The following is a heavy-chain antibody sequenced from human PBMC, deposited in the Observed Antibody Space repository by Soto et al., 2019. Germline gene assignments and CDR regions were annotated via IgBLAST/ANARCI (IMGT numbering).Heavy chain of an antibody. J-gene: IGHJ6*02. Sequence: ASVKVSCKASGYTFTGYYMHWVRQAPGQGLEWMGWINPNSGGTNYAQKFQGWVTMTRDTSISTAYMELSRLRSDDTAVYYCAREEGPKEGKYCDSSGYYPRDYGMDVWGQGTTVTVSS. CDR1: GYTFTGYY. CDR3: AREEGPKEGKYCDSSGYYPRDYGMDV. D-gene: IGHD3-22*01. CDR2: INPNSGGT. V-gene: IGHV1-2*04.